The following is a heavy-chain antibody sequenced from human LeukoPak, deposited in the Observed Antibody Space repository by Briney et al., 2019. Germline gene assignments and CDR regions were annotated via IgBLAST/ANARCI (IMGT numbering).Heavy chain of an antibody. Sequence: RASVKVSCKASGYTFTSYDINWVRQATGQGLEWMGWMNPNSGNTGYAQKFQGRVTMTRNTSISTAYMELSSLRSEDTAVYYCATAHTYYDVLTGYYEFDNWGQGTLVTVSS. J-gene: IGHJ4*02. CDR2: MNPNSGNT. CDR1: GYTFTSYD. CDR3: ATAHTYYDVLTGYYEFDN. V-gene: IGHV1-8*01. D-gene: IGHD3-9*01.